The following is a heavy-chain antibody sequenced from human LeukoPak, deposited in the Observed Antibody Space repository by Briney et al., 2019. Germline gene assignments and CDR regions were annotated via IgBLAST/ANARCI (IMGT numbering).Heavy chain of an antibody. CDR2: INSDGSST. J-gene: IGHJ4*02. CDR1: GFTFSSYW. Sequence: SGGSLRLSCAASGFTFSSYWMHWVRQAPGKGRVWVSRINSDGSSTSYADSVKGRFTISRDNAKNTLYLQMNSLRAEDTAVYYCATGSGSYYDSWGQGTLVTVSS. V-gene: IGHV3-74*01. CDR3: ATGSGSYYDS. D-gene: IGHD3-10*01.